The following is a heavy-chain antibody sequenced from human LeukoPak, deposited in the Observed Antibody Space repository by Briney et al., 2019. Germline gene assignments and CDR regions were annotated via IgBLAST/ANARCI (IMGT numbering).Heavy chain of an antibody. CDR2: INHSGST. Sequence: PEALSHTRVLHVGSLCGYYWSWIRPPPGKGLGWIGEINHSGSTKYNPSLKSRVTISVDTSKNQFSLKLSSVTAADTAVYYCARELERRGGVDPWGQGTLVTVSS. CDR3: ARELERRGGVDP. CDR1: VGSLCGYY. V-gene: IGHV4-34*01. J-gene: IGHJ5*02. D-gene: IGHD1-1*01.